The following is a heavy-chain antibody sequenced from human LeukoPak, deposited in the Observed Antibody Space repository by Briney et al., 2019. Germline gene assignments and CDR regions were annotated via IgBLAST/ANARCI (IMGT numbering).Heavy chain of an antibody. J-gene: IGHJ4*02. CDR1: GFPFSSYS. CDR2: ISASGSNI. CDR3: VRVKGTYFDF. V-gene: IGHV3-48*01. Sequence: GGSLRLSCAGSGFPFSSYSMNWVRQAPGKGLEWVSYISASGSNIYYLDAVKGRFTVSRDNAMNSLFLQMDRPRAEDTAIYYCVRVKGTYFDFWGQGTPVTVSS. D-gene: IGHD1-1*01.